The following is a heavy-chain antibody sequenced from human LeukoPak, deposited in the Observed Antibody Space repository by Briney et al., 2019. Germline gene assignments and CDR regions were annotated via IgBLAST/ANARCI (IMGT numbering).Heavy chain of an antibody. V-gene: IGHV1-69*04. Sequence: ASVKVSCKASGGTFSSYAISWVRQAPGQGLEWMGRIIPILGMANYAQKFQGRVTITADKSTSTAYMELSSLRSEDTAVYYCARDPDKTRTNYYDSSGYYTRRNDNWGQGTLVTVSS. J-gene: IGHJ4*02. D-gene: IGHD3-22*01. CDR2: IIPILGMA. CDR1: GGTFSSYA. CDR3: ARDPDKTRTNYYDSSGYYTRRNDN.